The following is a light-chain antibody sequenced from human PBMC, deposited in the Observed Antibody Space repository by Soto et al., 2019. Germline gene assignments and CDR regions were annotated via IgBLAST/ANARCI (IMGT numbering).Light chain of an antibody. CDR3: LQHNTYVWT. CDR2: ATS. J-gene: IGKJ1*01. Sequence: IQMTQSPCCLSVSGTDRVSITCRASEGIGNDLVGYQQKPGKAPKRLIYATSNLQSGVPSSFSGSAPGTEFPLTISSLQPEDCATYYCLQHNTYVWTFGQGTKVDI. CDR1: EGIGND. V-gene: IGKV1-17*01.